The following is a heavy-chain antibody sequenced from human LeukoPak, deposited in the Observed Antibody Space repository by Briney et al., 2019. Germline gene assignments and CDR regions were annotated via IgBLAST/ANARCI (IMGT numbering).Heavy chain of an antibody. CDR1: GFTFNYSW. Sequence: GGSLRLSCAASGFTFNYSWMSWVRQAPGKGLEWVANIKQRGSEKSYVDSEKGRFSISRDNTKNSVFLQMNSLRAEDTAVYYCARVGIDYLASYHFDHWGRGTLVTVSS. V-gene: IGHV3-7*01. D-gene: IGHD2/OR15-2a*01. CDR2: IKQRGSEK. CDR3: ARVGIDYLASYHFDH. J-gene: IGHJ4*02.